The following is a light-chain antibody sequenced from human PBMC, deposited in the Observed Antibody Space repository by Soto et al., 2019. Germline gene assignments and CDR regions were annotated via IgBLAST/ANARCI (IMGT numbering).Light chain of an antibody. CDR3: QQYNNWPVT. V-gene: IGKV3-15*01. CDR2: GAS. CDR1: QSVTSN. Sequence: EIVMTQSPATLSVSPGERVTFSCRASQSVTSNLAWYQHKPGQTPRLLIYGASTGATGIPARFSGSGSGTEFTLTISGLQSEDFATYYCQQYNNWPVTFGGGTKVDIK. J-gene: IGKJ4*01.